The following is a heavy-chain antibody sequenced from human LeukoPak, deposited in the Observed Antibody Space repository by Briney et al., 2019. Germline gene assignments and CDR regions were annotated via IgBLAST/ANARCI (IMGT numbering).Heavy chain of an antibody. CDR2: ISGSGGST. CDR1: GFTFSSYG. J-gene: IGHJ3*01. V-gene: IGHV3-23*01. Sequence: PGGSLRLSCAASGFTFSSYGMSWVRQAPGKGLEWVSAISGSGGSTYYADSVKGRFTISRDNSKNTLYLQMNSLRAEDTAVYYCAARTYYYDSSGYPLWGQGTMVTVSS. CDR3: AARTYYYDSSGYPL. D-gene: IGHD3-22*01.